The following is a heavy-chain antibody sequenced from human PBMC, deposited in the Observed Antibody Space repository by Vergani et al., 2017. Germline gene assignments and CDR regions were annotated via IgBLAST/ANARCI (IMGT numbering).Heavy chain of an antibody. CDR3: ARGYYYDRRVRYYYGMDV. CDR2: ISSSSSTI. V-gene: IGHV3-48*01. J-gene: IGHJ6*02. Sequence: EVQLVESGGGLVQPGGSLRLSCAASGFTFSSYSMNWVRQAPGKGLEWVSYISSSSSTIYYAGSVKGRFTISRDNAKNSLYLQMNSLRAEDTAVYYCARGYYYDRRVRYYYGMDVWGQGTTVTVSS. CDR1: GFTFSSYS. D-gene: IGHD3-22*01.